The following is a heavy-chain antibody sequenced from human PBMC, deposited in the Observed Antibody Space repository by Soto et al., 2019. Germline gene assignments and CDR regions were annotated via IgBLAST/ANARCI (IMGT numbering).Heavy chain of an antibody. V-gene: IGHV3-21*01. CDR3: ARDASSGGSYYLYYYYGMDV. D-gene: IGHD1-26*01. J-gene: IGHJ6*02. CDR2: ISSSSSYI. CDR1: GFTFSSYS. Sequence: GGSLRLSCAASGFTFSSYSMNWVRQAPGKGLEWVSSISSSSSYIYYADSVKGRFTISRDNAKNSLYLQMNSLRAEDTAVYYCARDASSGGSYYLYYYYGMDVWGQGTTVTVS.